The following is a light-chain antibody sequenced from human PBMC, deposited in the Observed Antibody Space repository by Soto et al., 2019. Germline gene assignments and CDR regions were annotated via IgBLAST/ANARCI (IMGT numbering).Light chain of an antibody. CDR1: QAITNY. V-gene: IGKV1-27*01. CDR3: QNYNSPPNT. J-gene: IGKJ2*01. CDR2: GAS. Sequence: DIRMTQSPSSLSASVGDRVTITCRASQAITNYLAWYQQKPGKVPKLLIYGASTLQSGVPSRFTGSGSETVLTLTITSLQPEDVATYYFQNYNSPPNTFGQGPRLEIK.